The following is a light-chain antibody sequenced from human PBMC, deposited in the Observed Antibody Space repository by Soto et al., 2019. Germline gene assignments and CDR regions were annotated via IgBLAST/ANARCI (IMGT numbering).Light chain of an antibody. Sequence: DIQMTQSPSTLSASVGDRVTITCRASQSISNWLAWYQQKPGKAPKVLIYKASSLESGVPSRFSGSGSGTEFTLTISSLQPDDFATYYCQQYHTYFRTFGQGTKVEIK. CDR2: KAS. CDR3: QQYHTYFRT. V-gene: IGKV1-5*03. CDR1: QSISNW. J-gene: IGKJ1*01.